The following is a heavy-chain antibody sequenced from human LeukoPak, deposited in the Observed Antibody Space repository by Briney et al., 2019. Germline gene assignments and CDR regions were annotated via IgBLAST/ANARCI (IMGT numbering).Heavy chain of an antibody. D-gene: IGHD3-16*01. CDR2: ISSSSSTI. CDR1: GFTFSSYE. CDR3: GASRQYVGAFDI. Sequence: PGGTLRLSCAASGFTFSSYELYWVRQAPGKGLEWISYISSSSSTIKYADSVRGRFTISRADARESLFLQMNSLRAEDTAICYCGASRQYVGAFDIWGQGTLVTVSS. V-gene: IGHV3-48*03. J-gene: IGHJ3*02.